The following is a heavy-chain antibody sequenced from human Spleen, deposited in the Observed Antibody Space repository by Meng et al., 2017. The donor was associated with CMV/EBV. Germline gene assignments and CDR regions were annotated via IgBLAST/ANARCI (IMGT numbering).Heavy chain of an antibody. CDR2: ISHSGST. J-gene: IGHJ6*02. V-gene: IGHV4-34*01. D-gene: IGHD1-26*01. CDR3: ARDPSQPPTTYYYYYGMDV. Sequence: SETLSLTCAVYGGSYSGFYWSWIRQPPGKGLEWIGAISHSGSTNYKPSLKSRVTISVDTSKNQFSLKLSSVTAADTAVYYCARDPSQPPTTYYYYYGMDVWGQGTTVTVSS. CDR1: GGSYSGFY.